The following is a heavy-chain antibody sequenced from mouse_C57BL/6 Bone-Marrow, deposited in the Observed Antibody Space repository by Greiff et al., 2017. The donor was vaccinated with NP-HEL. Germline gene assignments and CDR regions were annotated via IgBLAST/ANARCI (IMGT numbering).Heavy chain of an antibody. CDR1: GYSFTGYY. V-gene: IGHV1-42*01. J-gene: IGHJ3*01. D-gene: IGHD1-1*01. Sequence: EVKLQQSGPELVKPGASVKISCKASGYSFTGYYMNWVKQSPEKSLEWIGEINPSTGGTTYNQKFKAKATLTVDKSSSTAYMQLKSLTSEDSAVYYCARSDYYLVGFAYWGQGTLVTVSA. CDR2: INPSTGGT. CDR3: ARSDYYLVGFAY.